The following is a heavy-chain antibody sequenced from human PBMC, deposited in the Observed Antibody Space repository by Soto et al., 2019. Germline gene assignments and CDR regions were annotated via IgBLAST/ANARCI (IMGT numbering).Heavy chain of an antibody. CDR2: IYYSGST. J-gene: IGHJ6*02. CDR1: GGSISSGDYY. Sequence: NPSETLSLTCTVSGGSISSGDYYWSWIRQPPGRGLEWIGYIYYSGSTYYNPSLKSRVTISVDTSKNQFSLKLSSVTAADTAVYYCAIAYGDSRYYYYYGMDVWGQGTTVTVSS. V-gene: IGHV4-30-4*01. D-gene: IGHD4-17*01. CDR3: AIAYGDSRYYYYYGMDV.